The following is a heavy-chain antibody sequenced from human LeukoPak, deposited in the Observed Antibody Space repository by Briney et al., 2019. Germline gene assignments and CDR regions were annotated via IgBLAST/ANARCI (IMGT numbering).Heavy chain of an antibody. J-gene: IGHJ4*02. CDR2: ISGSGGST. D-gene: IGHD6-13*01. Sequence: GGSLRLSCAASGFTFSSYAMSWVRQAPGKGLEWVSSISGSGGSTYYADSVNGRFTISRDNSKNTLYLQMNSLRAEDTAVYYCAKATYSSSWNLYFDYWGQGTPVTVSS. CDR3: AKATYSSSWNLYFDY. V-gene: IGHV3-23*01. CDR1: GFTFSSYA.